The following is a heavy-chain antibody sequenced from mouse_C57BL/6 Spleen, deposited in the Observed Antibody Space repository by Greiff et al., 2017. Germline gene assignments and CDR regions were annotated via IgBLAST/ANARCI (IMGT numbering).Heavy chain of an antibody. CDR2: INPSSGYT. CDR3: ARHYYGSGGAMDD. CDR1: GYTFTSST. Sequence: VQLQQSGAELARPGASVTMSCKASGYTFTSSTMHWVKQRPGQGLEWIGYINPSSGYTKYNQKFKDKATLTADKSSSTAYMQLSSLTSEDAAVYDCARHYYGSGGAMDDWGQGTSGTVSS. J-gene: IGHJ4*01. D-gene: IGHD1-1*01. V-gene: IGHV1-4*01.